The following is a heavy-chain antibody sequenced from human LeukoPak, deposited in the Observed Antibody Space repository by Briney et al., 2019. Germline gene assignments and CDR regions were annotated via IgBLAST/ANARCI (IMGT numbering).Heavy chain of an antibody. CDR1: GFTFTDYY. D-gene: IGHD1-1*01. CDR2: ISNSGTTI. CDR3: ARDHNSAFDI. V-gene: IGHV3-11*01. Sequence: GGSLRLSCAASGFTFTDYYMTWIRQALGKGLEWVSYISNSGTTIYYADSVKGRFTFSRDNAKNSLYLQMSSLRAEDTAVYYCARDHNSAFDIWGQGTVVTVSP. J-gene: IGHJ3*02.